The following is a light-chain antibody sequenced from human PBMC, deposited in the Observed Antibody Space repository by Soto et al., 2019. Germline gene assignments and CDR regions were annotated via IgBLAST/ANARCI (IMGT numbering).Light chain of an antibody. CDR3: SVWDDSLDGRV. CDR2: RNN. V-gene: IGLV1-44*01. CDR1: SSNIGKNS. J-gene: IGLJ3*02. Sequence: QSVLTQPPSASGTPGQRVTISCSGSSSNIGKNSVNWYQQFPGTAPKLLIYRNNQRPSGVPDRFSGSKSGTSASLAISGLQSEDEADYYCSVWDDSLDGRVFGGGTKLPS.